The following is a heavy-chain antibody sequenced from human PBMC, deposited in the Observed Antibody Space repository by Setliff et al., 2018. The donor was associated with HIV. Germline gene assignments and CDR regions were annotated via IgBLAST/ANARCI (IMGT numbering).Heavy chain of an antibody. CDR3: ARGGASSKYFDS. D-gene: IGHD2-15*01. Sequence: KTSETLSLTCAVSGVSISSGSYYWSWIRQPAGKGLEWIAWIDDSGNTNYNPSLKSRVTISVDTSNNQFSVKLTSVTPADTALYYCARGGASSKYFDSWGQGTQVTVSS. CDR2: IDDSGNT. V-gene: IGHV4-61*10. CDR1: GVSISSGSYY. J-gene: IGHJ4*02.